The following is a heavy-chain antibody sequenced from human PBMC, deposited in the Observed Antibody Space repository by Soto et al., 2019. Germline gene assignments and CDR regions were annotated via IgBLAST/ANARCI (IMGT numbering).Heavy chain of an antibody. J-gene: IGHJ6*02. Sequence: QVQLVQSGAEVKKPGSSVKVSCEASGGTFSSYPINWVRQAPGQGLEWMGGIIPFFGTSNYAQKLQGRVTITADDSTSTAYMELRSLRSEDTAAYYCARVGHITNYGMAVWGQGTTVTVAS. CDR3: ARVGHITNYGMAV. D-gene: IGHD1-26*01. CDR2: IIPFFGTS. CDR1: GGTFSSYP. V-gene: IGHV1-69*01.